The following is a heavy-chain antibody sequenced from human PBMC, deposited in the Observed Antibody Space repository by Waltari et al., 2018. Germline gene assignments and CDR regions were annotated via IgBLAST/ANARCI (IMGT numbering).Heavy chain of an antibody. CDR3: AKDGGGGYNTRGVDY. CDR2: SNWNSGNI. Sequence: EVQLVESGGGLVQPGRSLRLSCAASGLNFVDYVLHWVRQGPGKGLEWVSGSNWNSGNIASADSVKGRFTIYRDNAKNCLYLQMNSLRAEDTALYYCAKDGGGGYNTRGVDYWGQGTLVTVSS. CDR1: GLNFVDYV. J-gene: IGHJ4*02. V-gene: IGHV3-9*01. D-gene: IGHD5-12*01.